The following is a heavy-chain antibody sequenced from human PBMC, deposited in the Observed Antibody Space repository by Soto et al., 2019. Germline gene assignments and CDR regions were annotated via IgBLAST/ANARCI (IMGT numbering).Heavy chain of an antibody. CDR3: ARERYQVISDGMDV. Sequence: GAAVNVSCKAAGYTFTVYYVHWVRDAPGQGLEWMGWINPETGGTSYAQKFQGRVTLSRDTSINTAYLELSRLRFDDAAVYFCARERYQVISDGMDVWGQGTTVTVSS. V-gene: IGHV1-2*02. D-gene: IGHD2-2*01. CDR2: INPETGGT. CDR1: GYTFTVYY. J-gene: IGHJ6*02.